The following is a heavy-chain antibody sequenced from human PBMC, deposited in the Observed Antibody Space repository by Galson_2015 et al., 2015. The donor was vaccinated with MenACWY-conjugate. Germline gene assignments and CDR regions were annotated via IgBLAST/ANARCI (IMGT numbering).Heavy chain of an antibody. V-gene: IGHV3-48*01. CDR1: GFTFSSYS. J-gene: IGHJ1*01. CDR2: ISDSSNTI. D-gene: IGHD6-13*01. CDR3: ARRDSSSWYRQYFQH. Sequence: SPRLSCAASGFTFSSYSMNWVRQAPGKGLEWVSYISDSSNTIVYADSVKGRFTISRDDAKNTLYLQMNSLRAEDTAVYYCARRDSSSWYRQYFQHWGQGTLVTVSS.